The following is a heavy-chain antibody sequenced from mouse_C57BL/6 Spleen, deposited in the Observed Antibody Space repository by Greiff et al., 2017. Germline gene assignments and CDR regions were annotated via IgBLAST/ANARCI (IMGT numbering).Heavy chain of an antibody. CDR2: IYPGDGDT. CDR1: GYAFSSYW. V-gene: IGHV1-80*01. CDR3: AGLGIPGSNYFGD. J-gene: IGHJ2*01. Sequence: VKLVESGAELVKPGASVKISCKASGYAFSSYWMNWVTQRPGKGLEWIGQIYPGDGDTNYNGKFKGKATVTADKSSSTAYMQLSSLTSEDSAVYFCAGLGIPGSNYFGDWGEGTTLTVSS. D-gene: IGHD4-1*01.